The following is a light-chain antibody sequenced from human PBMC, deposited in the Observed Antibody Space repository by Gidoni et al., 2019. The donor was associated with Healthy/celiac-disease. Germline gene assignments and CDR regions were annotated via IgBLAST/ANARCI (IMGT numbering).Light chain of an antibody. Sequence: DIVMTQSPDSLAVSLCERATINCKSSQSVLYSSNNKNYLAWYQQKPGQPPKRLIYRASTRESGVPDRFSGSGYGTDFTLTISSLQAEEVAVYYCQQDYSTPLTFGGGTKVEIK. V-gene: IGKV4-1*01. CDR1: QSVLYSSNNKNY. CDR3: QQDYSTPLT. CDR2: RAS. J-gene: IGKJ4*01.